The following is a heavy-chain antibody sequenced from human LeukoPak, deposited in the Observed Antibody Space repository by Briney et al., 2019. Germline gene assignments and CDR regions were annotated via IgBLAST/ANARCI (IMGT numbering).Heavy chain of an antibody. V-gene: IGHV5-51*01. CDR1: GYCFTSYW. CDR3: ARHPLLHYYDSGGAFDI. D-gene: IGHD3-22*01. Sequence: PGESLKISCKGSGYCFTSYWIGWVRQMPGKGLEWMGIIYPGDSDTRYSPSFQGQVTISADKSISTAYLQWSSLKASDTAMYYCARHPLLHYYDSGGAFDIWGQGTMVTVSS. J-gene: IGHJ3*02. CDR2: IYPGDSDT.